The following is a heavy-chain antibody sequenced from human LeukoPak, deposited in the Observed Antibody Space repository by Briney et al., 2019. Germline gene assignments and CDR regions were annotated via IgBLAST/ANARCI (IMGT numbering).Heavy chain of an antibody. CDR1: GFTVSSNY. V-gene: IGHV3-53*01. Sequence: GGSLRLSCAASGFTVSSNYLSWVRQAPGKVLEWVSVIYSGGSTFYADSVKGRFTISRDNSKNTLYLQMNSLRAEDTAVYYCARGGSYLSAFDIWGQGTMVTVSS. CDR3: ARGGSYLSAFDI. CDR2: IYSGGST. D-gene: IGHD1-26*01. J-gene: IGHJ3*02.